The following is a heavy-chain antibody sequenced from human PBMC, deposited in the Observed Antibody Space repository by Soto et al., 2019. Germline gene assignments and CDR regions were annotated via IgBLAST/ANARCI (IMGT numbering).Heavy chain of an antibody. Sequence: GGSLRLSCSASGFTFSSYAMHWVRQAPGKGLEYVSSISRNGGSTYYADSVKGRFTISRDNSKNTLYRQMSSLRAEDTAVYYCARAECSSPDCLTAYYSYGLDVWGQGSTVTVSS. D-gene: IGHD3-9*01. J-gene: IGHJ6*02. CDR3: ARAECSSPDCLTAYYSYGLDV. CDR1: GFTFSSYA. CDR2: ISRNGGST. V-gene: IGHV3-64D*06.